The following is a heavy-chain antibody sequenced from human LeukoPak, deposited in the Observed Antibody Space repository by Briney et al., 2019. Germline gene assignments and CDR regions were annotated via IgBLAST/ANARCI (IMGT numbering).Heavy chain of an antibody. V-gene: IGHV4-34*01. Sequence: SETLSLTCAVYGGSFSGYYWSWIRQPPGKGLEWIGEINHSGSTNYNPPLKSRVTISVDTSKNQFSLKLSSVTAADTAVYYCARGVITIFGARFDPWGQGTLVTVSS. J-gene: IGHJ5*02. CDR2: INHSGST. CDR1: GGSFSGYY. D-gene: IGHD3-3*01. CDR3: ARGVITIFGARFDP.